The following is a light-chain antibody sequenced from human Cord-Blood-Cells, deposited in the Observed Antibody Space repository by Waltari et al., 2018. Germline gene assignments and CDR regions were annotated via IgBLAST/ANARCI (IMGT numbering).Light chain of an antibody. CDR3: QSYDSSNPYWV. Sequence: NFMLTQPHSVSESPGTTVTISCTRSSGSIVSNYVQWYQQRPGSSPTTVIYEDNQRPSGVPERFSGSIDSSSNSASLTIAGLKTEDEADYYCQSYDSSNPYWVFGGGTKLTVL. J-gene: IGLJ3*02. CDR2: EDN. CDR1: SGSIVSNY. V-gene: IGLV6-57*01.